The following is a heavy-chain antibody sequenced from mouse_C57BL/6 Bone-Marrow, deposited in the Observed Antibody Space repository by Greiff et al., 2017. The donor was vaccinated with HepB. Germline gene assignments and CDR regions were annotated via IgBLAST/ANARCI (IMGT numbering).Heavy chain of an antibody. J-gene: IGHJ1*03. Sequence: EVKLMESGPELVKPGASVKISCKASGYSFTGYYMNWVKQSPEKSLEWIGEINPSTGGTTYNQKFKAKATLTVDKSSSTAYMQLKSLTSEDSAVYYCARSGYYGSRDWYFDVWGTGTTVTVSS. CDR1: GYSFTGYY. CDR2: INPSTGGT. V-gene: IGHV1-42*01. D-gene: IGHD1-1*01. CDR3: ARSGYYGSRDWYFDV.